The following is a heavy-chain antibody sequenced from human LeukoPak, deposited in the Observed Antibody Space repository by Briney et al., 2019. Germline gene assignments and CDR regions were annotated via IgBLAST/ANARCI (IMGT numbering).Heavy chain of an antibody. Sequence: PSETLSLTCAVYGGSFSGYYWSWIRQPPGKGLEWIGEINHSGSTNYNPSLKSRVTISVDTSKNQFSLKPSSVTAADTAVYYCARGPAKPVSNDSSGYYSYYFDYWGQGTLVTVSS. D-gene: IGHD3-22*01. J-gene: IGHJ4*02. CDR1: GGSFSGYY. V-gene: IGHV4-34*01. CDR2: INHSGST. CDR3: ARGPAKPVSNDSSGYYSYYFDY.